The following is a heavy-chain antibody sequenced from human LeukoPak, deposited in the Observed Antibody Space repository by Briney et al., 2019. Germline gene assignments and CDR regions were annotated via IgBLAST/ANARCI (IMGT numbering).Heavy chain of an antibody. J-gene: IGHJ4*02. CDR2: ISGSGGST. CDR1: GFTFSSYA. V-gene: IGHV3-23*01. D-gene: IGHD5-12*01. Sequence: GGSLRLSCAASGFTFSSYAMSWVRQAPGKGLEWVSAISGSGGSTYYVGSVKGRFAISRDNSKDTLYLQMNSLRAEDTAVYYCARNENSGWGYFDYWGQGTLVTVSS. CDR3: ARNENSGWGYFDY.